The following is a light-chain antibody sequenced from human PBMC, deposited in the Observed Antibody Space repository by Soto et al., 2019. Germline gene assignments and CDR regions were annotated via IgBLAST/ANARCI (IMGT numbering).Light chain of an antibody. V-gene: IGKV3-11*01. Sequence: EIVLTQSPGTLSLSPGERATLSCRASQSVPNRFLAWYQQKPGQAPRLLIYDASNRATGIPARFSGSGSGTDFTLTISSLEPEDFAVYYCQQRSNWITFGQGTRLEIK. CDR1: QSVPNRF. CDR3: QQRSNWIT. J-gene: IGKJ5*01. CDR2: DAS.